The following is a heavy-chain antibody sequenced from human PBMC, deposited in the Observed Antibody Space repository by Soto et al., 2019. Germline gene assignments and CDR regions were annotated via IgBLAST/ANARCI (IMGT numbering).Heavy chain of an antibody. CDR2: IYYSGST. V-gene: IGHV4-30-4*02. J-gene: IGHJ4*02. D-gene: IGHD2-21*01. Sequence: SDTLSLTCTVSGGSISSGDYYWSWIRQPPGKGLEWIGYIYYSGSTYYNPSLKSRVTISVDTSKNQFSLKLSSVTAADTAIYYCAKSSSASHRDSPAFWGRGTLVTVSS. CDR3: AKSSSASHRDSPAF. CDR1: GGSISSGDYY.